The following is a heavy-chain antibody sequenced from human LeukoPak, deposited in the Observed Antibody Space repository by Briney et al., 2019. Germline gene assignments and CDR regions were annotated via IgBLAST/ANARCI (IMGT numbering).Heavy chain of an antibody. V-gene: IGHV3-15*01. CDR3: TTLITYYYGSGRDY. CDR2: XKSKTDGGTT. CDR1: GFTFSNAW. Sequence: GGSLRLSCAASGFTFSNAWMSWVRQAPGKXXXXXXXXKSKTDGGTTDYAAPVKGRFTISRDDSKNTLYLQMNSLKTEDTAVYYCTTLITYYYGSGRDYWGQGTLVTVSS. J-gene: IGHJ4*02. D-gene: IGHD3-10*01.